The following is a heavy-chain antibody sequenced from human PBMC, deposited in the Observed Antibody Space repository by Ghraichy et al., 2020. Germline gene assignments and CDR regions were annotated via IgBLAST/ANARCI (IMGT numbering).Heavy chain of an antibody. CDR3: AEDFTPDGAWDIDY. Sequence: GGSLRLSCAASGFTLSSYTMHWVRQAPGKGLEWISAILSTGDHTYYADSVKGRFTISRDTSKNTLYLQMNSLRAEYTALYYCAEDFTPDGAWDIDYWGQGTLVTVSS. J-gene: IGHJ4*01. D-gene: IGHD4-17*01. V-gene: IGHV3-23*01. CDR1: GFTLSSYT. CDR2: ILSTGDHT.